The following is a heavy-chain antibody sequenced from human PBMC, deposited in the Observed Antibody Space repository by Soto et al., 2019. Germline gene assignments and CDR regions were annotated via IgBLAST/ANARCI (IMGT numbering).Heavy chain of an antibody. CDR2: FDPEDGET. CDR3: ATEVGPYSSSWTNTPKDWFDP. D-gene: IGHD6-13*01. CDR1: GYTLTELS. V-gene: IGHV1-24*01. Sequence: ASVKVSCKVSGYTLTELSMHWVRQAPGKGLGWMGGFDPEDGETIYAQKFQGRVTMTEDTSTDTAYMELSSLRSEDTAVYYCATEVGPYSSSWTNTPKDWFDPWGQGTLVTVSS. J-gene: IGHJ5*02.